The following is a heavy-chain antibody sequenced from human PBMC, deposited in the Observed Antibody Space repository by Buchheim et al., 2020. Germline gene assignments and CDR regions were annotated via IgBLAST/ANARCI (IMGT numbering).Heavy chain of an antibody. CDR3: ARDGPTPYYYGSGSYYKNVLDN. J-gene: IGHJ4*02. CDR2: IWYDGSNK. Sequence: QVQLVESGGGVVQPGRSLRLSCAASGFTFSSYGMHWVRQAPGKGLEWVAVIWYDGSNKYYADSVKGRFTISRDNSKNTLYLQMNSLRAEDTAVYYCARDGPTPYYYGSGSYYKNVLDNWGQGTL. V-gene: IGHV3-33*01. D-gene: IGHD3-10*01. CDR1: GFTFSSYG.